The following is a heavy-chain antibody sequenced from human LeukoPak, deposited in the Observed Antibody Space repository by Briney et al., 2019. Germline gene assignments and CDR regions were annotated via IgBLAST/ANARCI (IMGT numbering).Heavy chain of an antibody. CDR1: GGSISSGGHY. D-gene: IGHD2-15*01. CDR2: ISSTGST. J-gene: IGHJ4*02. Sequence: SQTLSLTCTVSGGSISSGGHYWSWIRQPAGKGLEYLGRISSTGSTNYNPSLRSRVTISADTSKNHFSLKLSSVTAADTAVYYCARERRLGYCSGGSCYFYFDYWGQGTLVTVSS. CDR3: ARERRLGYCSGGSCYFYFDY. V-gene: IGHV4-61*02.